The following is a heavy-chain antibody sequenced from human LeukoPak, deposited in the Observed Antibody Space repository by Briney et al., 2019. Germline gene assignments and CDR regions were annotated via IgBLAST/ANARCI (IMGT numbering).Heavy chain of an antibody. Sequence: KSSETPSLTCAVSGYSISSGNYWGWIRQPPGKGLEWIGTIYHSGSTYYNPSLKSRVTISVDTSKNQFSLKLSSVTAADTAVYYCARDPNQYNWFDPWGQGTLVTVSS. J-gene: IGHJ5*02. V-gene: IGHV4-38-2*02. CDR3: ARDPNQYNWFDP. CDR2: IYHSGST. D-gene: IGHD1-14*01. CDR1: GYSISSGNY.